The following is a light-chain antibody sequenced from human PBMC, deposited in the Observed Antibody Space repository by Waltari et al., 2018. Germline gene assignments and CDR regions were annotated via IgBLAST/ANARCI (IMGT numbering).Light chain of an antibody. CDR1: SLRSYY. CDR3: HSRDASGVAGS. CDR2: DKN. J-gene: IGLJ2*01. V-gene: IGLV3-19*01. Sequence: SSELTQDPAVSVAMGQTVRITCHGDSLRSYYPSWYQQRPGQAPILVLYDKNNRTSGVPDRFSGSSSHNTGSLTITGAQAEDEASYYCHSRDASGVAGSFGGGTKLTVL.